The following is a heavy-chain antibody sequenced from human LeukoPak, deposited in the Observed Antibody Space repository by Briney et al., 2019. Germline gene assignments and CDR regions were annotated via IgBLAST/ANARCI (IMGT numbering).Heavy chain of an antibody. CDR1: GYTFTSYG. J-gene: IGHJ1*01. CDR2: ISGNNGNT. Sequence: GASVKVSCKASGYTFTSYGISWVRQAPGQGLEWMGWISGNNGNTNYAQKLQGRVTMTTDTSTSTAYMELRSLRSEDTAVYYCARDREACGGDCFPPYFQHWGQGTLVTVSS. D-gene: IGHD2-21*01. V-gene: IGHV1-18*01. CDR3: ARDREACGGDCFPPYFQH.